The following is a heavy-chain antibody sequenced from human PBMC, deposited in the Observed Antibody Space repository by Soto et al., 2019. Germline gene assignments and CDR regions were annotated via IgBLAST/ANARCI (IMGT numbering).Heavy chain of an antibody. V-gene: IGHV4-4*02. CDR2: ISHSGIT. Sequence: SETLSLTCAVSGGSITSANWWTWVRQPPGGGLEWIGEISHSGITNYKASLKSRVTMSVDKTKNDVSLKLTSVTAADTAVYYCARVLRGWFDPWGQGTPVTVSS. J-gene: IGHJ5*02. CDR3: ARVLRGWFDP. CDR1: GGSITSANW.